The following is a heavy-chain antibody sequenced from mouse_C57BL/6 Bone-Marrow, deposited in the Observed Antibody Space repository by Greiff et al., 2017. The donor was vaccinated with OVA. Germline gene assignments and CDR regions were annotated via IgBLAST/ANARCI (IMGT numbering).Heavy chain of an antibody. Sequence: DVLLVESGGGLVQPGGSLKLSCAASGFTFSDYYMYWVRQTPEKRLEWVAYISNGGGSTYYPDTVKGRFTISRDNATNTLYLQMSRLKSEDTAMYYCAREIFMDYWGQGTSVTVSS. CDR1: GFTFSDYY. V-gene: IGHV5-12*01. CDR3: AREIFMDY. CDR2: ISNGGGST. J-gene: IGHJ4*01.